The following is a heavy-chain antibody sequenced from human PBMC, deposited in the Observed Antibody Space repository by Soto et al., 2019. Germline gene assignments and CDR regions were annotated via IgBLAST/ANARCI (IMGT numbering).Heavy chain of an antibody. CDR1: GFTFSSYG. V-gene: IGHV3-30*18. CDR2: ISYDGSNK. CDR3: AKGDPLYYYDSSGYSSGHDY. Sequence: ESGGGVVQPGRSLRLSCAASGFTFSSYGMHWVRQAPGKGLEWVAVISYDGSNKYYADSVKGRFTISRDNSKNTLYLQMNSLRAEDTAVYYCAKGDPLYYYDSSGYSSGHDYWGQGTLVTVSS. D-gene: IGHD3-22*01. J-gene: IGHJ4*02.